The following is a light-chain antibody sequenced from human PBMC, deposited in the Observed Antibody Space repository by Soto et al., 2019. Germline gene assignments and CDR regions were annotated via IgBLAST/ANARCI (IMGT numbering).Light chain of an antibody. CDR1: SSDVDGYKY. J-gene: IGLJ1*01. Sequence: QSALTQPRSVSGSPGQSVTISCTGTSSDVDGYKYVSWYQQHPDRAPKLMMYDVSKRPSGVPDRFSGSKSGNKASLTISGLQAEVEADYYCCSYAGKYAVFGAGTKVTVL. CDR2: DVS. V-gene: IGLV2-11*01. CDR3: CSYAGKYAV.